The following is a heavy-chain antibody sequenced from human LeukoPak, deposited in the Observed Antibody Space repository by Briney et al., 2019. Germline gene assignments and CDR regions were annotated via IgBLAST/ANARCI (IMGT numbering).Heavy chain of an antibody. CDR1: GYTFTSYD. Sequence: GASVKVSCKASGYTFTSYDINWVRQATGQGLEWMGWMNPNSGSTSYAQKFQGRVTMTRDMSTSTVYMELSSLRSEDTAVYYCARDHSASFEYSSYNWFDPWGQGTLVTVSS. V-gene: IGHV1-8*01. CDR2: MNPNSGST. CDR3: ARDHSASFEYSSYNWFDP. J-gene: IGHJ5*02. D-gene: IGHD6-6*01.